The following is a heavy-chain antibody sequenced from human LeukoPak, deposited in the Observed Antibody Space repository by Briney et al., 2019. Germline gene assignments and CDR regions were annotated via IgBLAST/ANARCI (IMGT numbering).Heavy chain of an antibody. Sequence: GGSLRLSCEASGFTFDAYAVHWVRQAPGKRLEWVSLINKDGSATYYADSVKGRFTISRDNSKNSLYLQMNSLRSEDTALYYCATWAFYHSLDVWGQGTTVTVSS. CDR2: INKDGSAT. J-gene: IGHJ6*02. V-gene: IGHV3-43*02. CDR3: ATWAFYHSLDV. CDR1: GFTFDAYA. D-gene: IGHD1-26*01.